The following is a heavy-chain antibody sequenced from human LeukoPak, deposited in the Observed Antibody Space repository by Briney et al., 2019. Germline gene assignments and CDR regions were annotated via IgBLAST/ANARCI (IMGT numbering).Heavy chain of an antibody. CDR3: AREKSLNYGSGSYSHTKINYGMDV. Sequence: ASVKVSCKASGYTFTGYYMHWVRQAPGQGLEWMGWISAYNGKTNYAQKLQGRVTMTTDTSTSTAYMELRSLRSDDTAVYYCAREKSLNYGSGSYSHTKINYGMDVWGQGTTVTVSS. V-gene: IGHV1-18*04. CDR1: GYTFTGYY. D-gene: IGHD3-10*01. J-gene: IGHJ6*02. CDR2: ISAYNGKT.